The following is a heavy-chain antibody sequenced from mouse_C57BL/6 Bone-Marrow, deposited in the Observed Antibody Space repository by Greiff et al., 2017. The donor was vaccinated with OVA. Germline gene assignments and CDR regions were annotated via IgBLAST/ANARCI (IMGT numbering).Heavy chain of an antibody. J-gene: IGHJ1*03. Sequence: VKLMESGPGLVQPSQSLSITCTVSGFSLTSYGVHWVRQSPGKGLEWLGVIWRGGSTDYNAAFMSRLSITKDNSKSQVFFKMNSLQADDTAIYYCAKKGGYDNWYFDVWGTGTTVTVSS. D-gene: IGHD2-2*01. CDR1: GFSLTSYG. CDR2: IWRGGST. CDR3: AKKGGYDNWYFDV. V-gene: IGHV2-5*01.